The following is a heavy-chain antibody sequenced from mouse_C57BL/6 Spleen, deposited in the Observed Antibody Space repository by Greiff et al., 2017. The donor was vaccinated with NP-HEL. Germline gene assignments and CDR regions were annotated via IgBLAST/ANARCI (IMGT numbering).Heavy chain of an antibody. Sequence: EVQGVESGGDLVKPGGSLKLSCAASGFTFSSYGMSWVRQTPDKRLEWVATISSGGSYTYYPDSVKGRFTISRDNAKNTLYLQMSSLKSEDTAMYYCARHEESYYDYDDAMDYWGQGTSVTVSS. J-gene: IGHJ4*01. D-gene: IGHD2-4*01. V-gene: IGHV5-6*01. CDR1: GFTFSSYG. CDR2: ISSGGSYT. CDR3: ARHEESYYDYDDAMDY.